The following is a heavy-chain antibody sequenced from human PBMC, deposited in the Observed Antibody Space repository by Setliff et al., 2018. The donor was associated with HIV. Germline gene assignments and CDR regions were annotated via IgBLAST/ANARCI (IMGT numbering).Heavy chain of an antibody. Sequence: GGSLRLSCAASGFTFSSYSMNWVRQTPGKGLEWVSYISSSDTTIHYADSVKGRFTISRDNAKNSLYLQMNSLRAEDTAVYYCARGEPSILIEPAAFFDYWGQGTLVTVSS. CDR3: ARGEPSILIEPAAFFDY. CDR2: ISSSDTTI. D-gene: IGHD2-2*01. CDR1: GFTFSSYS. J-gene: IGHJ4*02. V-gene: IGHV3-48*04.